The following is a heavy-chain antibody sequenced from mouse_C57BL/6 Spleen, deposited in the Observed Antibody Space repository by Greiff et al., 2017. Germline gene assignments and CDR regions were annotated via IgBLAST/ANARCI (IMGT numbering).Heavy chain of an antibody. CDR2: IHPNSGST. D-gene: IGHD2-3*01. CDR3: ARLVYDGYYDY. V-gene: IGHV1-64*01. Sequence: QVQLKQPGAELVKPGASVKLSCKASGYTFTSYWMHWVKQRPGQGLEWIGMIHPNSGSTHYNEKFKSTATLTVDKSSSTAYMQLSSLTSEDSGVYYCARLVYDGYYDYWGQGTTLTVSS. CDR1: GYTFTSYW. J-gene: IGHJ2*01.